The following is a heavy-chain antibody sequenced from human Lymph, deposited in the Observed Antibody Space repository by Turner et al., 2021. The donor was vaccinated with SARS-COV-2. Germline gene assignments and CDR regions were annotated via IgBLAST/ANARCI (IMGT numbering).Heavy chain of an antibody. V-gene: IGHV3-53*01. D-gene: IGHD6-13*01. J-gene: IGHJ6*02. CDR2: IYSGGTT. Sequence: EVQLVESVGCFIQPGWSLRLSCAASGIIVSRNYMNWVRQAQGKGLEWVSVIYSGGTTYYADSVKGRLTISRDNSKNTLYLQMNSLRVEDTAVYYCARDLGTYGMDVWGQGTTVTVSS. CDR3: ARDLGTYGMDV. CDR1: GIIVSRNY.